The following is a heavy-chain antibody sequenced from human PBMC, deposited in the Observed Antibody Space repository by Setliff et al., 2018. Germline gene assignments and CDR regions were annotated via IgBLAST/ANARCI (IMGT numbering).Heavy chain of an antibody. J-gene: IGHJ6*02. CDR2: IYPGDSDT. V-gene: IGHV5-51*01. Sequence: GESLKLSCKGSGYSFTSYWIGWVRQMPGKGLEWMGIIYPGDSDTRYSPSFQGQVTISADKSISTAYLQWSSLKASDTAMYYCARREYSGSYSYHYYYGMDVWGQGTTVTVSS. D-gene: IGHD1-26*01. CDR1: GYSFTSYW. CDR3: ARREYSGSYSYHYYYGMDV.